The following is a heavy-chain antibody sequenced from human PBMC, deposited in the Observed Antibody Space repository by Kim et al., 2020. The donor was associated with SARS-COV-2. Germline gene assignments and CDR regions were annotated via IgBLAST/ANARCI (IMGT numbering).Heavy chain of an antibody. CDR3: ARGGKAEYYFDN. J-gene: IGHJ4*02. Sequence: YTPSPKRRVTIPVDTTKNHLTLKMRSVTAADTAVYYCARGGKAEYYFDNWGQGTLVTVSS. V-gene: IGHV4-34*01. D-gene: IGHD6-6*01.